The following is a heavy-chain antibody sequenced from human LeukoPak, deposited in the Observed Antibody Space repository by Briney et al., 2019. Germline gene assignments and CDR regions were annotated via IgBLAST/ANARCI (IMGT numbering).Heavy chain of an antibody. CDR3: ARSGRGTYYYFDY. D-gene: IGHD1-26*01. Sequence: ASVKVSCKTSGYTFSDYYIHWIRQAPGQGLEWVGWINPNSGDTDYAQKFQGRVTMTTDTYTGTAYMELRSLRSDDTAVYYCARSGRGTYYYFDYWGQGTLVTVSS. CDR1: GYTFSDYY. V-gene: IGHV1-2*02. J-gene: IGHJ4*02. CDR2: INPNSGDT.